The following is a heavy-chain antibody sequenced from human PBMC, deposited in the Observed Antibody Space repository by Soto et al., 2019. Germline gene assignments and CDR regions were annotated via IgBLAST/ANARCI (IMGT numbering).Heavy chain of an antibody. J-gene: IGHJ4*02. CDR2: INPNSGGT. CDR3: ARDRYGSGSYLFDY. CDR1: RYTFTGYY. Sequence: QVQLVQSGAEVKKPGASVKVSCKASRYTFTGYYMHWVRQAPGQGLEWMGWINPNSGGTNYAQKFQGWVTMTRDTSISTAYMELSRLRSDDTAVYYCARDRYGSGSYLFDYWGQGTLVTVSS. D-gene: IGHD3-10*01. V-gene: IGHV1-2*04.